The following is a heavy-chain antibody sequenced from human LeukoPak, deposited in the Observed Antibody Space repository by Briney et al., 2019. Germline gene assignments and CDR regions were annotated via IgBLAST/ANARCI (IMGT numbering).Heavy chain of an antibody. CDR2: INPNSGGT. V-gene: IGHV1-2*02. D-gene: IGHD3-22*01. J-gene: IGHJ4*02. Sequence: ASVKVSCKASGYTFTGYYMHWVRQAPGQGLEWMGWINPNSGGTNYAQKFQGRVTMTRDTSISTAYMELNRLRSDDTAVYYCARDYYDSSGPNYWGQGTLVTVSS. CDR3: ARDYYDSSGPNY. CDR1: GYTFTGYY.